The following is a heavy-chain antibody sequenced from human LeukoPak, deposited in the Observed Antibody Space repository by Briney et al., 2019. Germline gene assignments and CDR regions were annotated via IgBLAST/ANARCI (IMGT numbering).Heavy chain of an antibody. V-gene: IGHV4-59*01. J-gene: IGHJ4*02. Sequence: SSETLSLTCTVSGGSISSYYWNWIRQPPGKGLEWIGYIYYSGSTNYNPSLKSRVTISVDTSKNQFSLRLSSVTAADTAVYYCARDILATSIAAPYYWGQGTLVTVSS. CDR2: IYYSGST. D-gene: IGHD6-13*01. CDR1: GGSISSYY. CDR3: ARDILATSIAAPYY.